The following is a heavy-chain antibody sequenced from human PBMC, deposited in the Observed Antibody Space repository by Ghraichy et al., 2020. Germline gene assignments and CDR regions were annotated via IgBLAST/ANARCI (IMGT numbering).Heavy chain of an antibody. CDR2: IYYSGST. V-gene: IGHV4-39*07. CDR1: GDSISSSSYY. CDR3: ARDHTTGSYFGY. D-gene: IGHD2/OR15-2a*01. J-gene: IGHJ4*02. Sequence: SETLSLTCTVSGDSISSSSYYWGWIRQPPGKGLEWIGSIYYSGSTYYNPSLKSRVTISVDTSKNQFSLKLSSVTAADTAVYYCARDHTTGSYFGYWGQGTLVTVSS.